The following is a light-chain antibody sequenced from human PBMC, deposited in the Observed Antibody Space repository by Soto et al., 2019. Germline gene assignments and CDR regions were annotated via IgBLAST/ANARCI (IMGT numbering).Light chain of an antibody. CDR1: QGIRND. V-gene: IGKV1-6*01. CDR2: AAS. J-gene: IGKJ1*01. Sequence: AIQMTQSPSSLSSSVGDRVTLTCLASQGIRNDLGWYQQKPGKAPKLLSYAASSLQSGVPSRFSGSGSGTDFTLTISSLQPEDFETYYCLQDYNYPWTFGQGTKVDIK. CDR3: LQDYNYPWT.